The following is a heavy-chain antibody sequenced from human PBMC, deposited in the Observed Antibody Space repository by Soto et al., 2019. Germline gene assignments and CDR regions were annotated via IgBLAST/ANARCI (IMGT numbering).Heavy chain of an antibody. CDR1: GGSISSYY. CDR3: AREIAVAGTSWFDP. J-gene: IGHJ5*02. Sequence: QVQLQESGPGLVKPSETLSLTCTVSGGSISSYYWSWIRQPPGKGLEWIGYIYYSGSTNYNPSLKSRVTISVDTSKNQFSLKLSSVTAADTAVYYCAREIAVAGTSWFDPWGQGTLVTVSS. D-gene: IGHD6-19*01. CDR2: IYYSGST. V-gene: IGHV4-59*01.